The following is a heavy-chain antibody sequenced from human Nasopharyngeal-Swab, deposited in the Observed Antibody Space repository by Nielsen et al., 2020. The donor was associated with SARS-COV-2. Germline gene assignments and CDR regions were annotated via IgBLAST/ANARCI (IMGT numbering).Heavy chain of an antibody. V-gene: IGHV3-48*03. J-gene: IGHJ4*02. D-gene: IGHD6-19*01. CDR3: ARASRGWY. Sequence: GESLKISCSASGFTFSSYEMNWVRQAPGKGLEWVSYISSSGSVIQYADSVEGRFTISRDNARNSVSLQMNSLRAEDTAIYYCARASRGWYWGQGTLVTVSS. CDR1: GFTFSSYE. CDR2: ISSSGSVI.